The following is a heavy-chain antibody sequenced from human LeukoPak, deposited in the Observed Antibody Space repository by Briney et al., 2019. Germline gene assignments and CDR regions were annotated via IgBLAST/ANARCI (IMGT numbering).Heavy chain of an antibody. J-gene: IGHJ4*02. CDR3: ARVTRGHSYGHDY. CDR1: GGTFSSYA. V-gene: IGHV1-69*04. CDR2: IIPILGIA. D-gene: IGHD5-18*01. Sequence: SVKVSCKASGGTFSSYAISWVRQAPGQGLEWMGRIIPILGIANYAQKFQGRVTITADKSTSTAYMELSSLRSEDTAVYYCARVTRGHSYGHDYWGQGTLVTVSS.